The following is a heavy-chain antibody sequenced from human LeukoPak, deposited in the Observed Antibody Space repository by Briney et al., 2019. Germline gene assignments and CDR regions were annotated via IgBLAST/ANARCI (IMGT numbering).Heavy chain of an antibody. CDR2: ISGSGGST. CDR3: ARTIFGVVHLYYYMDV. J-gene: IGHJ6*03. V-gene: IGHV3-23*01. CDR1: GFTFSSYV. Sequence: GGSLRLYYAASGFTFSSYVMSWVRQAPGKGLEWVSAISGSGGSTYYADSVKGRFTISRDNSKNTLYLQMNSLRAEDTAVYYCARTIFGVVHLYYYMDVWGKGTTVTVSS. D-gene: IGHD3-3*01.